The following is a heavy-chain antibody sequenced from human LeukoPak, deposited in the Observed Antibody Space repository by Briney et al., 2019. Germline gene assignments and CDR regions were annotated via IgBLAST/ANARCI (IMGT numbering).Heavy chain of an antibody. V-gene: IGHV3-15*01. Sequence: PGGSLRLSCAASGFIFNNAWMSWVRRAPGKGLEWVGRIKSKVDGGTPAYAAPVKGRFTISRDDSKNTLYVQMNGLETEDTAVYYCTTVTDGGSDYWGQGTLVTVSS. CDR1: GFIFNNAW. CDR2: IKSKVDGGTP. J-gene: IGHJ4*02. CDR3: TTVTDGGSDY. D-gene: IGHD2-8*01.